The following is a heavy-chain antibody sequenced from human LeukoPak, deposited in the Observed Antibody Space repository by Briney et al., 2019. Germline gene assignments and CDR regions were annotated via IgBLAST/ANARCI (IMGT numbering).Heavy chain of an antibody. J-gene: IGHJ4*02. Sequence: NTGGSLRLSCAASGFTFSDYYMSWIRQAPGKGLEWVSYISSSGSTMYYADSVKGRFTISRDNAKNSLYLQMNSLRAEDTAVYYCARDINWNDGGVSDYWGQGTLVTVSS. V-gene: IGHV3-11*01. CDR1: GFTFSDYY. CDR2: ISSSGSTM. D-gene: IGHD1-1*01. CDR3: ARDINWNDGGVSDY.